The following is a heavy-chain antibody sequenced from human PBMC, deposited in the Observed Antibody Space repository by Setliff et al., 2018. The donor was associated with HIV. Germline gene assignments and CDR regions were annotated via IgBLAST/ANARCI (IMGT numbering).Heavy chain of an antibody. CDR1: GDSIGSSSYY. J-gene: IGHJ6*03. Sequence: SETLSLTCTVSGDSIGSSSYYWAWIRQPPGKGLEWIGNIYYSGSTYYNPSLKTRVTISVDGSKNQFSLKLKSVTAADTAVYYCARGARLLAGYSDRWDYYYMAVWGKGTTVTVSS. CDR2: IYYSGST. D-gene: IGHD6-13*01. CDR3: ARGARLLAGYSDRWDYYYMAV. V-gene: IGHV4-39*02.